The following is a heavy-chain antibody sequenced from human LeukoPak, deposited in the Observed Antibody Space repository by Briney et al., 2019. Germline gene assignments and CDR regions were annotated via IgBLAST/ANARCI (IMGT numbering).Heavy chain of an antibody. V-gene: IGHV3-48*02. CDR1: GFTFSSYS. Sequence: GGSLRLSCAASGFTFSSYSMNWVRQAPGKGLEWVSYISSSSSTIYYADSVKGRFTISRDNAKNSLYLQMNSLRDEDTAAYYCARDRRVATRSTFDYWGQGTLVTVSS. J-gene: IGHJ4*02. D-gene: IGHD5-12*01. CDR2: ISSSSSTI. CDR3: ARDRRVATRSTFDY.